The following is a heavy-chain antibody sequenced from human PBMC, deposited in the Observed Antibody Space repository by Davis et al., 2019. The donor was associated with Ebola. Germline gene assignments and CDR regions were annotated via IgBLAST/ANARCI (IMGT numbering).Heavy chain of an antibody. Sequence: MPSETLSLTCTVSGGSISSSSYYWGWIRQPPGKGLEWIGSIYYSGSTNYNPSLKSRVTISVDTSKNQFSLKLSSVTAADTAVYYCARDAGYSYGLDYWGQGTLVTVSS. CDR1: GGSISSSSYY. J-gene: IGHJ4*02. CDR3: ARDAGYSYGLDY. D-gene: IGHD5-18*01. CDR2: IYYSGST. V-gene: IGHV4-39*07.